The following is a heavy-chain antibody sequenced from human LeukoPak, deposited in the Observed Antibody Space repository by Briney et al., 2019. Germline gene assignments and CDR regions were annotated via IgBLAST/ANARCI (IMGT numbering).Heavy chain of an antibody. Sequence: GGSLRLSCAASGFTFSSYGMHWVRQAPGKGLEWVAIIWYDGNNKYYADSVKGRFTISRDNSKNTLYLQMNSLRAEDTAVYYCAKDRSIAVMYYFDYWGQGTLVTVSS. J-gene: IGHJ4*02. D-gene: IGHD6-19*01. CDR3: AKDRSIAVMYYFDY. CDR2: IWYDGNNK. CDR1: GFTFSSYG. V-gene: IGHV3-33*06.